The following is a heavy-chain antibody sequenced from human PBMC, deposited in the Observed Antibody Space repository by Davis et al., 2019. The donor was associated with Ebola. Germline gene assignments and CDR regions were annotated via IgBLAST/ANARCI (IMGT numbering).Heavy chain of an antibody. CDR1: GFAFSTYW. CDR3: ARDIEGDTVTIKGFGN. CDR2: IKSDGSET. J-gene: IGHJ5*02. D-gene: IGHD4-17*01. V-gene: IGHV3-74*03. Sequence: HTGGSLRLSCAASGFAFSTYWMHWVRQGTGTGLIWVGRIKSDGSETSYADSVKGRFTISRDNAKNTLYLQMNSLRADDTAVYYCARDIEGDTVTIKGFGNWGQGTLVSVSS.